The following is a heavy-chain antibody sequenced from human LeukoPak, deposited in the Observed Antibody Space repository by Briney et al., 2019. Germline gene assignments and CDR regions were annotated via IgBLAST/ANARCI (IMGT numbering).Heavy chain of an antibody. Sequence: PSETLSLTCTVSGGSISSYYWTWIRQPPGKGLEWIGYIYAGANAEYSPSLRGRVAISVDTSKNQFSLNLNSATAADTAVYYCARGGLYANIRYDYWGQGALATVSS. D-gene: IGHD3/OR15-3a*01. CDR2: IYAGANA. CDR3: ARGGLYANIRYDY. CDR1: GGSISSYY. V-gene: IGHV4-59*01. J-gene: IGHJ4*02.